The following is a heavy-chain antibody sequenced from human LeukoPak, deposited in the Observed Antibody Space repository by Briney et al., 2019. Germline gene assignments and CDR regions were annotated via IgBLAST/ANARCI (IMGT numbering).Heavy chain of an antibody. CDR1: GGTFSSYA. J-gene: IGHJ5*02. V-gene: IGHV1-69*04. CDR3: ARAAPDSSGP. D-gene: IGHD3-22*01. Sequence: ASVKVSCKASGGTFSSYAISWVRQAPGQGLEWMGRIIPILGIANYAQKFQGRVTITADKSTSTAYMELSSLRSQDTAVYYCARAAPDSSGPWGQGTLVTVSS. CDR2: IIPILGIA.